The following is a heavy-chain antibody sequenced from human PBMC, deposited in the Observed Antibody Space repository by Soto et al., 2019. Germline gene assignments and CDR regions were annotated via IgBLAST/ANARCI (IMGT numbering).Heavy chain of an antibody. CDR1: GGTFNSYD. J-gene: IGHJ5*02. V-gene: IGHV1-69*01. D-gene: IGHD3-22*01. CDR2: IIPIVETP. Sequence: QVQLVQSGAEVKKPGSSMKVSCKASGGTFNSYDINWVRQAPGQGLEWMGGIIPIVETPKYAQKFQGRVTITADESTNTVYMELSSLRSEDTAMYYCARVSRPNYYDTSGFFKVNWFDPWGQGTLVTVSS. CDR3: ARVSRPNYYDTSGFFKVNWFDP.